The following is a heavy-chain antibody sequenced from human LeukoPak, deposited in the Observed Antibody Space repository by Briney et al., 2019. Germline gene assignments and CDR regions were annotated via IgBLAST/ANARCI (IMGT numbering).Heavy chain of an antibody. D-gene: IGHD6-19*01. J-gene: IGHJ4*02. CDR3: AKSPVRSGWAIDY. V-gene: IGHV3-30*18. CDR2: ISYDADNK. CDR1: GFTFSSYA. Sequence: GGSLRLSCAASGFTFSSYAMSWVRQAPGKGLEWVAVISYDADNKYYADSVKGRFTISRDNFKNTLYVQMHSLRAEDTAVYYCAKSPVRSGWAIDYWGQGTLVTVSS.